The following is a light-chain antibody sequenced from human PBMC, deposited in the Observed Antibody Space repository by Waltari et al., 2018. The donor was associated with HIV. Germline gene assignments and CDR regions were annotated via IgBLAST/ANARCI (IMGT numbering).Light chain of an antibody. CDR1: SSNTGAGYE. CDR2: GNS. V-gene: IGLV1-40*01. Sequence: QSVLTQPPSVSGAPGQRVTISCTGSSSNTGAGYEVHWSQQLPGTAPKLLIYGNSNRPSGVPDRFSGSKSGTSASLAITGLQAEDEADYYCQSYDSSLSGSGVFGGGTKLTVL. J-gene: IGLJ3*02. CDR3: QSYDSSLSGSGV.